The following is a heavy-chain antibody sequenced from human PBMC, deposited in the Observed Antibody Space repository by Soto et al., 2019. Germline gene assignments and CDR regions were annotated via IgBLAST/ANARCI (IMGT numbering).Heavy chain of an antibody. CDR2: IIPIFGTA. D-gene: IGHD3-22*01. CDR3: ARYYDSSGYYFDY. V-gene: IGHV1-69*13. J-gene: IGHJ4*02. Sequence: LVKVSCKASGGTFSSYAISWVRQAPGQGLEWMGGIIPIFGTANYAQKFQGRVAITADESTSTAYMELSSLRSEDTAVYYCARYYDSSGYYFDYWGQGTLVTVSS. CDR1: GGTFSSYA.